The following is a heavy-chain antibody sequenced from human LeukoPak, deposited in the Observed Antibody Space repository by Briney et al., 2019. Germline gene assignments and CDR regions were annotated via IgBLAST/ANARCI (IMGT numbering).Heavy chain of an antibody. CDR2: ISSGSSYI. CDR1: RFTFNIYS. D-gene: IGHD1-1*01. Sequence: PGGSLRLSCAASRFTFNIYSMNWVRQAPGKGPEWVSSISSGSSYIYYADSVKGRFTISRDNAKNSLYLQMNSLRAEDTAVYYCARGLGLRTGNWYFDLWGRGTLATVSS. V-gene: IGHV3-21*01. J-gene: IGHJ2*01. CDR3: ARGLGLRTGNWYFDL.